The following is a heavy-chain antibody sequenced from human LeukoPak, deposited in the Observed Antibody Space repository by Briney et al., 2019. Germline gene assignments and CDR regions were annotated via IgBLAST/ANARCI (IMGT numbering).Heavy chain of an antibody. V-gene: IGHV3-74*01. CDR3: TRAVVVTASDS. D-gene: IGHD2-21*02. CDR2: VIGDGTVT. CDR1: GFTFSSYW. Sequence: GGSLRLSCAASGFTFSSYWMHWVRHAPGKGLVWVSRVIGDGTVTTYADSVKGRFTVSRDNAKNTLYLQMNSLRAEDTAVYFCTRAVVVTASDSWGQGALVTVSS. J-gene: IGHJ4*02.